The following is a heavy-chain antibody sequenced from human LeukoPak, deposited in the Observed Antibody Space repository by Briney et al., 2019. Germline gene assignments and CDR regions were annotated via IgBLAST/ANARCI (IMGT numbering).Heavy chain of an antibody. CDR2: IYTSGST. CDR1: GGSISSYY. D-gene: IGHD3-3*01. CDR3: ARKHDFWSGYYDY. J-gene: IGHJ4*02. Sequence: PSETPSLTCTVSGGSISSYYWSLIRQPAGKGLEWIGRIYTSGSTNYNPSLKSRVTMSVDTSKNQFSLKLSSVTAADTAVYYCARKHDFWSGYYDYWGQGTLVTVSS. V-gene: IGHV4-4*07.